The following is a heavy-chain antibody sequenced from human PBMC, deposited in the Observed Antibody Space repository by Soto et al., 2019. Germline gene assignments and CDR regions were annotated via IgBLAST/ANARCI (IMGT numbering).Heavy chain of an antibody. CDR1: GGSISSGDYY. Sequence: QVQLQESGPGLVKPSQTPSLTCTVSGGSISSGDYYWSWIRQPPGKGLEWIGYIYYSGSTYYNPSLKSRVTISVDTSKNQFSLKLSSVTAADTAVYYCARESDRYYYDSSGYTFDYWGQGTLVTVSS. CDR3: ARESDRYYYDSSGYTFDY. D-gene: IGHD3-22*01. CDR2: IYYSGST. J-gene: IGHJ4*02. V-gene: IGHV4-30-4*01.